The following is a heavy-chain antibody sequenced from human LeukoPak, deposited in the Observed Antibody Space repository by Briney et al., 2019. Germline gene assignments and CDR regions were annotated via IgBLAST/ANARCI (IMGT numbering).Heavy chain of an antibody. CDR1: GFTFDDYA. V-gene: IGHV3-9*01. Sequence: GGSLRLSCAASGFTFDDYAMHWVRQAPGKGLEWVSGISWNSFTIGYADSVKGRFTISRDNAKNSLYLQMNSLRVEDTALYYCAKDIGRVDTASTYMDVWGKGTTVTITS. CDR3: AKDIGRVDTASTYMDV. D-gene: IGHD5-18*01. CDR2: ISWNSFTI. J-gene: IGHJ6*03.